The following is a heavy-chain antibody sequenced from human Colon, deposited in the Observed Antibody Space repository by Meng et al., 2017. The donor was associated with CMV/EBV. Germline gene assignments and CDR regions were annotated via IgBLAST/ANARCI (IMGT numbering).Heavy chain of an antibody. CDR1: GYNCNSYG. D-gene: IGHD3-22*01. V-gene: IGHV1-18*01. CDR2: ISDYNGDT. Sequence: SGYNCNSYGISWVRQAPGQGLEWMGWISDYNGDTNYAQKHQGRVTMTTDTLTSTAYMELRSLRSDDTAVYYCARDHSVYDSNWFDPWGLGTLVTVSS. CDR3: ARDHSVYDSNWFDP. J-gene: IGHJ5*02.